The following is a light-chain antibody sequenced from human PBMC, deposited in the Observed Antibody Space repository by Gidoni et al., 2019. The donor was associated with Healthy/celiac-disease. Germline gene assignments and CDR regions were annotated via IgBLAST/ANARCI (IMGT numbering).Light chain of an antibody. CDR1: SSDVGGYNY. CDR2: DVS. Sequence: QSALTQPLSVSGSPGQSVTISCTGTSSDVGGYNYVSWYQQHPGKAPKLMIYDVSKRPSGVPDRCSGSKSGNTASLTISGLQAEDEADYYCCSYAGSYTFVVFGGGTKLTVL. J-gene: IGLJ2*01. CDR3: CSYAGSYTFVV. V-gene: IGLV2-11*01.